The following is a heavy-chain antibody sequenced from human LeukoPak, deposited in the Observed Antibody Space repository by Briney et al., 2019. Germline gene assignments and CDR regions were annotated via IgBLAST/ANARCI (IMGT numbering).Heavy chain of an antibody. CDR1: GGSISNGNYY. J-gene: IGHJ4*02. CDR2: IYYSGST. D-gene: IGHD3-22*01. Sequence: SETLSLTCTVSGGSISNGNYYWGWIRQPPGKGLERIGSIYYSGSTYYNPSLKSRVTISLDTSKNQFSLRLSSVTAADTAMYYCARDATLQPWLFWGQGTLVTVSS. CDR3: ARDATLQPWLF. V-gene: IGHV4-39*07.